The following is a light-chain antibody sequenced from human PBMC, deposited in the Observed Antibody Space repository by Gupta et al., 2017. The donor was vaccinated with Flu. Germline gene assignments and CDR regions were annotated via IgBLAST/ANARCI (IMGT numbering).Light chain of an antibody. CDR1: HSISIW. V-gene: IGKV1-5*03. Sequence: DAQMTQSPSTLSASVGDRVTITCRASHSISIWLAWYQQKPGKAPKPLIYKASDLESGVPSRFSGSGSGTEFTLTISSLQPDDFATYYCQQYNSYSITFGQGTRLEIK. CDR2: KAS. J-gene: IGKJ5*01. CDR3: QQYNSYSIT.